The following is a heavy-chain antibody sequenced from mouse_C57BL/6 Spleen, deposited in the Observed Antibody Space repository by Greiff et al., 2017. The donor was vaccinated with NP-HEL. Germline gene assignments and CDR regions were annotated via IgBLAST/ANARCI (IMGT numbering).Heavy chain of an antibody. CDR1: GFTFTDYY. V-gene: IGHV7-3*01. CDR3: ARYSTPGYFDV. CDR2: IRNKANGYTT. Sequence: EVQLQESGGGLVQPGGSLSLSCAASGFTFTDYYMSWVRQPPGKALEWLGFIRNKANGYTTEYSASVKGRFTISRDNSQSILYLQMNALRAEDSATYYCARYSTPGYFDVWGTGTTVTVSS. J-gene: IGHJ1*03.